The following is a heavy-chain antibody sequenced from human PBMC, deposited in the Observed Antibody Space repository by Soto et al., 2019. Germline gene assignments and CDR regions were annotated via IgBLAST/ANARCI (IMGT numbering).Heavy chain of an antibody. CDR1: VGSISSYY. D-gene: IGHD1-1*01. CDR2: IYYSGST. V-gene: IGHV4-59*08. Sequence: QVQLQESGPGLVKPSETLSLTCTVSVGSISSYYWSWIRQPPGKGLEWIGYIYYSGSTNYNPSLNSRVTISVDTSKNQFSLKLSSATAADTAVYYCARRYGGNLDYWGQGTLVTVSS. CDR3: ARRYGGNLDY. J-gene: IGHJ4*02.